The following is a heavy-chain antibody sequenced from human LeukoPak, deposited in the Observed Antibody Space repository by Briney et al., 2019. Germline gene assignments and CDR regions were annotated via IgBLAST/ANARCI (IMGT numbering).Heavy chain of an antibody. J-gene: IGHJ4*02. CDR3: ARHSSGSYFVSKVFDF. CDR1: GYSFTSYW. CDR2: IDPSDSYT. D-gene: IGHD1-26*01. V-gene: IGHV5-10-1*01. Sequence: GESLKISCKGSGYSFTSYWISWVRQMPGKGLEWMGRIDPSDSYTNYSPSFQGHVTISADKSISTAYLQWSSLKASDTAMYYCARHSSGSYFVSKVFDFWGQGTLVTVFS.